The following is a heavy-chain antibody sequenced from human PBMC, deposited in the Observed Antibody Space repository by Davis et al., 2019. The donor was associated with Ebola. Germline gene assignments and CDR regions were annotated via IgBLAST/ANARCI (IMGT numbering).Heavy chain of an antibody. V-gene: IGHV3-7*03. J-gene: IGHJ4*02. CDR2: IRQDGGET. Sequence: PGGSLRLSCAAASGFAFSIHWMTWVRQAPGKGLEWVANIRQDGGETYYADSVKGRFAISRDNAKNSLYLQMNSLRAEDTAIYYFARDAVPAAQDYWGQGTLVTVSS. D-gene: IGHD2-2*01. CDR3: ARDAVPAAQDY. CDR1: GFAFSIHW.